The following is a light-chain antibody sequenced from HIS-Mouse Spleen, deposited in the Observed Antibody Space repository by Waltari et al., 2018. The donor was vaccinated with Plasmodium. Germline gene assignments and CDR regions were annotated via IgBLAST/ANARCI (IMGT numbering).Light chain of an antibody. Sequence: DIVMTQSPATLSVSPGGRATLPCRASQSVSSNLAWYQQKPGQAPRLLIYGASTRATGIPARFSGSGSGTEFTLTIRSLQSEDFAVYYCQQYNNWSFTFGPGTKVDIK. CDR3: QQYNNWSFT. J-gene: IGKJ3*01. CDR1: QSVSSN. CDR2: GAS. V-gene: IGKV3-15*01.